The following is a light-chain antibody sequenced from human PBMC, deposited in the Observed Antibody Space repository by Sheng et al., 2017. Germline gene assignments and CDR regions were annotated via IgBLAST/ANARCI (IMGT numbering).Light chain of an antibody. V-gene: IGKV1-5*03. CDR1: QSISTW. CDR2: KAS. CDR3: QQYDNLLT. J-gene: IGKJ4*01. Sequence: DIQMTQSPSTLSASVGDRVTITCRASQSISTWLAWYQQKPGKAPKLLIYKASSLQSGVPSRFSGSGSGTDFTFTINSLQPEDIATYYCQQYDNLLTFGGGTKVEIK.